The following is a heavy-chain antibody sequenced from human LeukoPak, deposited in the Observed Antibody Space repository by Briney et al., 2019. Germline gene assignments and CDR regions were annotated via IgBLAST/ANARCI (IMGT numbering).Heavy chain of an antibody. D-gene: IGHD3-22*01. Sequence: SQTLSLTCTVSGGSISSGGYYWSWIRQHPGKGLEWIGYIYYSGSTYYNPSLKSRVTISVDTSKNQFSLKLSSVTAADTAVYYCARFDGLSSYYYDSSGPMGYFDLWGRGTLVTVSS. CDR2: IYYSGST. J-gene: IGHJ2*01. V-gene: IGHV4-31*03. CDR1: GGSISSGGYY. CDR3: ARFDGLSSYYYDSSGPMGYFDL.